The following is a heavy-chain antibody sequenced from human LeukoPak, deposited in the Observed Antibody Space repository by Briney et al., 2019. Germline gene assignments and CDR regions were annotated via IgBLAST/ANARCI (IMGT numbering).Heavy chain of an antibody. V-gene: IGHV3-74*01. J-gene: IGHJ6*02. Sequence: PGGSLRLSCAASGFTFSSYWMHWVRQAPGKGLVWVSRINSDGSSTSYADSVKGRFTISRDNAKNTLYLQMNSLRAEDTAVYYCASGIFTIFGVVTLDYYGMDVWGQGTTVTVSS. D-gene: IGHD3-3*01. CDR1: GFTFSSYW. CDR3: ASGIFTIFGVVTLDYYGMDV. CDR2: INSDGSST.